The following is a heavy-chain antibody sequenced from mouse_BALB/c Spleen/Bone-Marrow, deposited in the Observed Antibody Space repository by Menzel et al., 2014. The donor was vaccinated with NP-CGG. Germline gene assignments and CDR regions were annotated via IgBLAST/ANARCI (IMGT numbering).Heavy chain of an antibody. V-gene: IGHV5-12-2*01. CDR2: ISNGGGST. D-gene: IGHD3-2*02. Sequence: EVKLEESGGGLVQPGGSLKLSCAASGFTFSSYTVSWVRQTPEKRLEWVAYISNGGGSTYYPDTVKGRFTISRDNAKNTLYLQMSSLKSEDTAMYYCARQLRLRWAMDYWGQGTSVTVSS. J-gene: IGHJ4*01. CDR3: ARQLRLRWAMDY. CDR1: GFTFSSYT.